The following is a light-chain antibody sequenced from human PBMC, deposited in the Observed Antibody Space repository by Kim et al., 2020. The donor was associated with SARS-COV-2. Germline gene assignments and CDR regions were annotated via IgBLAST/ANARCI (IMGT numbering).Light chain of an antibody. CDR2: GDI. J-gene: IGLJ2*01. V-gene: IGLV1-40*01. CDR3: QTYDSGHVV. Sequence: APGQTVTISCTASNIAPAYDVHWYQQFPGSAPKLLIYGDIHRPSGVPDRFSGSKSGTSASLAITGLQGEDEADYFCQTYDSGHVVFGGGTQLTVL. CDR1: NIAPAYD.